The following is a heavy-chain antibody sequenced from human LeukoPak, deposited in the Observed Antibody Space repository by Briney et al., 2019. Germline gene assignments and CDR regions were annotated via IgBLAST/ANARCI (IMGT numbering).Heavy chain of an antibody. D-gene: IGHD5-18*01. CDR2: IYTSGST. J-gene: IGHJ4*02. V-gene: IGHV4-4*07. CDR3: ASTVDTALVRGYYFDF. CDR1: GGSISSYY. Sequence: PSETLSLTCTVSGGSISSYYWSWIRQPAGKGLEWIGRIYTSGSTNYNPSLKSRVTISVDTSKNQFSLKLSSVTAADTAVYYCASTVDTALVRGYYFDFWGQGTLVTVSS.